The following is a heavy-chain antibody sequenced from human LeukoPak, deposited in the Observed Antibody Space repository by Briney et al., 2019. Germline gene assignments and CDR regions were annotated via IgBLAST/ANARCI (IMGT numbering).Heavy chain of an antibody. CDR2: FDPEDGET. CDR3: ATRPATGYSSGWYFDY. Sequence: ASVKVSCKVSGYTLTELSMHWVRQAPGKGLEWMAGFDPEDGETIYAQKFQGRVTMTEDTSTDTAYMELSSLRSEDTAVYYCATRPATGYSSGWYFDYWGQGTLVTVSS. CDR1: GYTLTELS. V-gene: IGHV1-24*01. J-gene: IGHJ4*02. D-gene: IGHD6-19*01.